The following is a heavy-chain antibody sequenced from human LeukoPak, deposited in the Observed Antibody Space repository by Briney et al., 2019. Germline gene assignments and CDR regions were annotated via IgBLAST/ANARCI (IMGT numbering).Heavy chain of an antibody. Sequence: GESLKISCKGSGYSFTSYWIGWVRQMPGKGLEWMGIIYPGDSDTRYSPSFQGQVTISADKSISTAYLQWSSLKASDTAMYYCARLPPTTVTTNVPFDYWGQGPLVTVSS. CDR1: GYSFTSYW. V-gene: IGHV5-51*01. J-gene: IGHJ4*02. CDR3: ARLPPTTVTTNVPFDY. D-gene: IGHD4-17*01. CDR2: IYPGDSDT.